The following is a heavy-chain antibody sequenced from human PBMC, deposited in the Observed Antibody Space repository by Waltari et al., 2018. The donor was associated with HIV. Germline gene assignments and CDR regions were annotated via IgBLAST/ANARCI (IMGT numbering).Heavy chain of an antibody. J-gene: IGHJ5*02. V-gene: IGHV1-18*01. Sequence: QIQLVQSGAEVKKPGASVKVSCKASGYRFSDYGISWVRQAPGQGLEWMGWISGLSEERRNYAQKFQGRVTLSTDTSTTTAYMELRSLRSDDTAIYYCARGSLLRNWLDPWGQGTLVTVSS. D-gene: IGHD3-22*01. CDR1: GYRFSDYG. CDR2: ISGLSEERR. CDR3: ARGSLLRNWLDP.